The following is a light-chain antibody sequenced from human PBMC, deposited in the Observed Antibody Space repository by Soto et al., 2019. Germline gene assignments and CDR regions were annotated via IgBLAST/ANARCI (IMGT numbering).Light chain of an antibody. CDR3: QQYGSSPPRT. J-gene: IGKJ1*01. CDR1: QSVSNDF. V-gene: IGKV3-20*01. Sequence: EIVLTQSPGILSLSPGQRVTLSCRASQSVSNDFLAWDQQKPGQAPRLLIYGASTRATDVPDRFSGSGAGADFTLTISRLEPEDFAVYYCQQYGSSPPRTFGQGNKVEMK. CDR2: GAS.